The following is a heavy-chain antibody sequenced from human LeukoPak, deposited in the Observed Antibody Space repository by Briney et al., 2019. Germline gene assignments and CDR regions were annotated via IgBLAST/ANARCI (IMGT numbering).Heavy chain of an antibody. CDR1: GFTFSGSA. CDR3: TRGVRADDAFDI. CDR2: IRSKANSYAT. Sequence: GGSLRLSCAASGFTFSGSATHWVRQASGKGLEWVGRIRSKANSYATAYAASVKGRFTISRDDSKNTAYLQMNSLKTEDTAVYYCTRGVRADDAFDIWGPGTMVTVSS. D-gene: IGHD1-26*01. V-gene: IGHV3-73*01. J-gene: IGHJ3*02.